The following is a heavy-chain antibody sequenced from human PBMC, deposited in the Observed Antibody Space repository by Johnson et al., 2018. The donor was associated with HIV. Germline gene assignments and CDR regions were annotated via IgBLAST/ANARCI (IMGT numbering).Heavy chain of an antibody. CDR2: ISYDGSNK. J-gene: IGHJ3*02. V-gene: IGHV3-30-3*01. D-gene: IGHD6-13*01. Sequence: KGLEWVAVISYDGSNKYYADSVKGRFTISRDNSKNTMYLQMNSLRAEDTAVYYCAREGAAAGPTDAFDIWGQGTMVTVSS. CDR3: AREGAAAGPTDAFDI.